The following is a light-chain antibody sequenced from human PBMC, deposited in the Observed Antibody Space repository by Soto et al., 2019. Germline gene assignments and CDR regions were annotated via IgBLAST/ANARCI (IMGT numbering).Light chain of an antibody. V-gene: IGLV2-8*01. J-gene: IGLJ1*01. CDR2: EVS. CDR3: LSYADTAYV. Sequence: QSALTQPPSASGSPGQSVTISCAGTRSDVGGYNYVSWYQQYPGKVPKLMIYEVSERPSGVPDRFSGSKSGNTAFLTVSALQAEDEADYYCLSYADTAYVFGTGTKLTVL. CDR1: RSDVGGYNY.